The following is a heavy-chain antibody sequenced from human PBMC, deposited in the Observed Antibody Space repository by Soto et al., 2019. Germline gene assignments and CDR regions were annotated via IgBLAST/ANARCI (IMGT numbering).Heavy chain of an antibody. CDR2: INQDGSEK. J-gene: IGHJ4*02. V-gene: IGHV3-7*02. Sequence: EVQLVESGGGLVQPGGSLRLSCAASGFSFSSYSMSWVRQAPGKGLEWVANINQDGSEKYYVDSVKGRFIXSRDXAEXXXXXXXXXXXXXXXAVYYCTSLMVRGVMWLDYWGQGALVTVSS. CDR3: TSLMVRGVMWLDY. D-gene: IGHD3-10*01. CDR1: GFSFSSYS.